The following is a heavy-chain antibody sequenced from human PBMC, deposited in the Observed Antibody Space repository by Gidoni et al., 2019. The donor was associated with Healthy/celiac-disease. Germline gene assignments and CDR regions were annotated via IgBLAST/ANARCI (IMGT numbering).Heavy chain of an antibody. J-gene: IGHJ3*02. D-gene: IGHD5-18*01. Sequence: QIPLTESGPTLVKPPQTLTLTCTFSGFSLRTIGVGVGWIRQPPGKALEWLALIYWNDDKRYSPSLKSRLTITKDTSKNQEVLTMTNRDPVDTATYYCALHTAMGLLNAFDIWGRGTMVTVSS. CDR3: ALHTAMGLLNAFDI. CDR1: GFSLRTIGVG. CDR2: IYWNDDK. V-gene: IGHV2-5*01.